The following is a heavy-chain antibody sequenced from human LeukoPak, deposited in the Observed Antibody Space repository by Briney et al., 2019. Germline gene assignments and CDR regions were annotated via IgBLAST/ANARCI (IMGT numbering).Heavy chain of an antibody. CDR2: IYPGDSET. V-gene: IGHV5-51*01. D-gene: IGHD3-10*01. CDR3: VSHGSGIFYKTLSY. CDR1: GPTFNTYW. J-gene: IGHJ4*02. Sequence: GESLKISCKGSGPTFNTYWIGWIRQVPGRGLEWRGVIYPGDSETRYSPSFQGQVTISADKSMNTAYLQWGSLKASDTAMYYCVSHGSGIFYKTLSYWGQGTLVTVSS.